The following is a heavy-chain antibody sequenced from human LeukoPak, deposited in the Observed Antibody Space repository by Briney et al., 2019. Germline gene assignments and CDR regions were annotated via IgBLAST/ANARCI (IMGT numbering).Heavy chain of an antibody. J-gene: IGHJ4*02. CDR1: GFTVSSNF. CDR2: LYSGGTT. V-gene: IGHV3-53*05. Sequence: QTGGSLRLSCAVSGFTVSSNFLNWVRQAPGRGLEWVSVLYSGGTTFYADSVKGRFTISRDNSKNTLYLQMNSLRPDDTAVHYCASPSPGGPAAGLFDYWGQGTLVTVSS. CDR3: ASPSPGGPAAGLFDY. D-gene: IGHD6-13*01.